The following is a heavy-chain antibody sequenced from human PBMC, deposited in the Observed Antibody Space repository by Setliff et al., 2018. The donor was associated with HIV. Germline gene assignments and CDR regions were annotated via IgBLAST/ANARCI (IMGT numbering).Heavy chain of an antibody. CDR3: ARDKGRPHYYDDTGSYRSDALYI. J-gene: IGHJ3*02. D-gene: IGHD3-22*01. CDR2: VSHTGYT. Sequence: SETLSLTCSVSGDSLRGGDYYYNWIRQSPEKGLEWIGYVSHTGYTYYNPSLKSRVDMSLDISKNQFSLNVSFVTAADTAVYYCARDKGRPHYYDDTGSYRSDALYIWGQGTMVTVSS. V-gene: IGHV4-30-4*08. CDR1: GDSLRGGDYY.